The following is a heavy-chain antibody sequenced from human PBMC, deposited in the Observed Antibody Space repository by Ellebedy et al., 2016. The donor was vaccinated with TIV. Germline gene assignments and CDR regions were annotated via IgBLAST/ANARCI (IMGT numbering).Heavy chain of an antibody. D-gene: IGHD3-10*01. CDR2: INTDGSST. V-gene: IGHV3-74*01. Sequence: GESLKISXAASGFSFSTYWMHWVRQAPGKGLVWVSRINTDGSSTIYADSVKGRFTISRDNAENTLYLQMNSLRAEDTAVYYCGTWDGTMVKKWGQGTLVTVSS. CDR3: GTWDGTMVKK. CDR1: GFSFSTYW. J-gene: IGHJ4*02.